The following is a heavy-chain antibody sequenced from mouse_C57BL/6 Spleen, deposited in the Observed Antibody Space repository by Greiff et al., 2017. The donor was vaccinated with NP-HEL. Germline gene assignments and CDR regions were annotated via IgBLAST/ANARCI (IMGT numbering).Heavy chain of an antibody. J-gene: IGHJ2*01. CDR3: ARKGLYSNYFY. D-gene: IGHD2-5*01. V-gene: IGHV1-50*01. CDR2: IDPSDSYT. CDR1: GYTFTSYW. Sequence: QVQLQQPGAELVKPGASVKLSCKASGYTFTSYWMQWVKQRPGQGLEWIGEIDPSDSYTNYNQKFKGKATLTVDTSSSTAYMQLSSLTSEDSAVYYCARKGLYSNYFYWGQGTTLTVSS.